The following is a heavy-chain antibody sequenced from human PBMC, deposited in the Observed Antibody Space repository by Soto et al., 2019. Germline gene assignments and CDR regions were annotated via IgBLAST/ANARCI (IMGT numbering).Heavy chain of an antibody. CDR1: GFSLSTSGVN. J-gene: IGHJ1*01. CDR2: IYWDDDK. D-gene: IGHD4-17*01. CDR3: THSRLPSPVTTSAEYFQH. Sequence: QITLKESGPTLVKPTQTLTLTCTFSGFSLSTSGVNVGWIRQPPGKALEWLALIYWDDDKRYSPSLESRLAITKDSSKNQVVLTMTNMDPVDTATYYCTHSRLPSPVTTSAEYFQHWGQGTLVTVS. V-gene: IGHV2-5*02.